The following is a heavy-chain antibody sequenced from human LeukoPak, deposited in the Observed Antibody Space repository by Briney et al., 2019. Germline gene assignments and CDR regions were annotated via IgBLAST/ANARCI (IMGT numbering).Heavy chain of an antibody. Sequence: SETLSLTCTVPGGSISSYYCSWLRQPPGKGLEWIGYIYYSGSTNYNPSLKSRVTISVDTSTNQFSLKLSSVTAADTAVYYCARALTYYYDSSGDAFDIWGQGTMVTVSS. V-gene: IGHV4-59*01. D-gene: IGHD3-22*01. CDR1: GGSISSYY. CDR2: IYYSGST. CDR3: ARALTYYYDSSGDAFDI. J-gene: IGHJ3*02.